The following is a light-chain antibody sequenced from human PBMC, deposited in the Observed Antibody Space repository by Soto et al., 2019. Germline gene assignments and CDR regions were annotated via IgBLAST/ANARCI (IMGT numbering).Light chain of an antibody. CDR3: SSYSRRSTLII. V-gene: IGLV2-14*03. Sequence: QSALTQPASVSGSPGQSITISCTGTSSDVGGYNYVSWYQQHPGKAPKLMIYDVTNRPSGVSNRFSGSKSGNTASLTIAGLLAEDEADYYCSSYSRRSTLIIFGGGTKLTVL. CDR1: SSDVGGYNY. CDR2: DVT. J-gene: IGLJ2*01.